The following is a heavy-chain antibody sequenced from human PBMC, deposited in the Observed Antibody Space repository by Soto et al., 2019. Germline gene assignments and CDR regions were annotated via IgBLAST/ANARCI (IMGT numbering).Heavy chain of an antibody. CDR2: ISYDGSNK. Sequence: GGSLRLSCAASGFTFSSYAMHWVRQAPGKGLEWVAVISYDGSNKYYADSVKGRFTISRDNSKNSLYLQMNSLRAEDTAVYYCARGDYHDTSGPFSDAFDVWGQGTMVTVSS. J-gene: IGHJ3*01. V-gene: IGHV3-30-3*01. CDR3: ARGDYHDTSGPFSDAFDV. D-gene: IGHD3-22*01. CDR1: GFTFSSYA.